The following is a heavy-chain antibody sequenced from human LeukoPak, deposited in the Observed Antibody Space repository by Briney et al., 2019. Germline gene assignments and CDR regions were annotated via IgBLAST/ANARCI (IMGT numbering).Heavy chain of an antibody. V-gene: IGHV3-15*07. CDR2: IKSKTDGGTA. D-gene: IGHD6-19*01. Sequence: GGSLRLSCAASGFTFNNAWMNWIRQAPGKGLEWVGCIKSKTDGGTADYAAPVKGRFTISRDDSKDTLYLQMNSLRTEDTAMYYCTIDRRGTSGWYGGFASWGQGALVTVSS. J-gene: IGHJ4*02. CDR1: GFTFNNAW. CDR3: TIDRRGTSGWYGGFAS.